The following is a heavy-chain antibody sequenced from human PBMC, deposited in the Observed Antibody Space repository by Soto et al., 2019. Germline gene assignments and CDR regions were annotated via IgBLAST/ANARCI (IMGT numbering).Heavy chain of an antibody. CDR3: ARPEVSGHPANPVDY. CDR2: VSANNGNP. V-gene: IGHV1-18*01. CDR1: GYTFTSYG. J-gene: IGHJ4*02. Sequence: QVQLVQSGAEVKKPGASVKVSCKASGYTFTSYGISWVRQAPGQGLEWMGCVSANNGNPNYAQKLQGRVTMTTDTAKSTAYMALRRLRSDDTAVYYCARPEVSGHPANPVDYWGQGTLVTVSS. D-gene: IGHD3-3*01.